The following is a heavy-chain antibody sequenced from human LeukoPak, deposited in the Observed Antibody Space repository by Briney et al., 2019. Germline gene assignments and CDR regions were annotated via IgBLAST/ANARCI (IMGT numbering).Heavy chain of an antibody. D-gene: IGHD3-10*01. J-gene: IGHJ5*02. CDR1: GFTFSSYG. Sequence: GGSLSLSCVASGFTFSSYGIHWVRQPPGKGLKWVAVIRYDGSAYSYADSVKGRFTISRDNSKNTLYLQMSSLRAEDTAVYFCARDVWFGDYRWFDPWGQGTLVTVSS. CDR2: IRYDGSAY. CDR3: ARDVWFGDYRWFDP. V-gene: IGHV3-33*01.